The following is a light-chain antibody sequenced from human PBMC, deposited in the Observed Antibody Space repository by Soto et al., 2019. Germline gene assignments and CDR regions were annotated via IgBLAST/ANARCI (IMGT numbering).Light chain of an antibody. J-gene: IGKJ1*01. CDR2: GGS. V-gene: IGKV3-20*01. CDR3: HQYGSSLRT. Sequence: EIVLTQSPGTLSLSPGERATLSCRASQSVSNNYLAWYQQKPGQAPRLLIYGGSSRATGIPDRFSGGGSGTDFTLTIIRLEPEDFAVYYCHQYGSSLRTFGQGTKVDIK. CDR1: QSVSNNY.